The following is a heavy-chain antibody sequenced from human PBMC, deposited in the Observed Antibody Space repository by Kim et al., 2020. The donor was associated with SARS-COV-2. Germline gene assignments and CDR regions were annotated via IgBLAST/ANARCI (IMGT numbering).Heavy chain of an antibody. J-gene: IGHJ6*02. Sequence: AASGRGRFTISRDDSKNTAYLQMNSLKTEDTAVYYCTKVAAPGNNYYGMDVWGQGTTVTVSS. CDR3: TKVAAPGNNYYGMDV. V-gene: IGHV3-73*01. D-gene: IGHD6-13*01.